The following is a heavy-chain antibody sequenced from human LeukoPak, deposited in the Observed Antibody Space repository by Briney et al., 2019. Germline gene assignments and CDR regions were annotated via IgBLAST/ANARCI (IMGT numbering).Heavy chain of an antibody. D-gene: IGHD3-10*01. CDR2: ISYDGSNK. Sequence: PGRSLRLSCAASGFTFSSYAMHWVRQAPGKGLEWVAVISYDGSNKYYADSVKGRFTISRDNSKNTLYLQMNSLRSEDTAVYYCATDWGGHRYYDSGSFGYWGQGTLVTVSS. CDR3: ATDWGGHRYYDSGSFGY. CDR1: GFTFSSYA. V-gene: IGHV3-30*04. J-gene: IGHJ4*02.